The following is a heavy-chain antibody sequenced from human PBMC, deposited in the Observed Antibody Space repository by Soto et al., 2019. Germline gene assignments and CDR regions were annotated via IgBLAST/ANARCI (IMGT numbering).Heavy chain of an antibody. D-gene: IGHD3-9*01. CDR2: ISGSGGST. CDR1: GFTFSSYA. Sequence: GGSLRLSCAASGFTFSSYAMSWVRQAPGKGLEWVSAISGSGGSTYYADSVKGRFTISRDNSKNTLYLQMNSLRAEDTAVYYCAKPNDILTGYYWFDYWGQGTLVTVSS. J-gene: IGHJ4*02. CDR3: AKPNDILTGYYWFDY. V-gene: IGHV3-23*01.